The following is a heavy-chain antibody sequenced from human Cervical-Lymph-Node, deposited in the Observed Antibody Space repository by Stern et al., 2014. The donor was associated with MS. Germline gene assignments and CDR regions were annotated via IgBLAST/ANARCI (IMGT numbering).Heavy chain of an antibody. CDR2: IYASGNT. D-gene: IGHD4-17*01. Sequence: QLQLQESGPGLVKPSQTLSLTCTVSGGSVSTYNYYWTWIRQPAGKGLEWIGRIYASGNTNYNPSLKGRGTISLNTSRNQFSLKLTSVTAADTAVYYCATSGGRRGDFRDYWGQGTLVTVSS. V-gene: IGHV4-61*02. CDR3: ATSGGRRGDFRDY. CDR1: GGSVSTYNYY. J-gene: IGHJ4*02.